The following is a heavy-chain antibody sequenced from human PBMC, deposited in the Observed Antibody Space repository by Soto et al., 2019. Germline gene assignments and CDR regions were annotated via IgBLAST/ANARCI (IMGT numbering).Heavy chain of an antibody. CDR3: AKGHY. CDR1: GFSFGNYD. Sequence: PGGSLRLSCVASGFSFGNYDMSWVRQAPGKGLQWVSGITSSGGRTYYVDSVQGRFTISRDNSKNTLYLQMNSLRAEDTAVYYCAKGHYWGQGTLVTVSS. J-gene: IGHJ4*02. CDR2: ITSSGGRT. V-gene: IGHV3-23*01.